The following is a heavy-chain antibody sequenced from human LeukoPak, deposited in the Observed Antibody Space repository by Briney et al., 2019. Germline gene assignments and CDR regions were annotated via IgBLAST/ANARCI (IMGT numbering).Heavy chain of an antibody. CDR3: ARDGNSGYEY. D-gene: IGHD5-12*01. V-gene: IGHV3-21*01. J-gene: IGHJ4*02. Sequence: PWGSLRLSCAASGFTFSSYSMNWVRQAPGKGLEWVSSISSSSSYIYYEDSVKGRFTISRDNAKNSLYLQMNSLRAEDTAVYYCARDGNSGYEYWGQGTLVTVSS. CDR2: ISSSSSYI. CDR1: GFTFSSYS.